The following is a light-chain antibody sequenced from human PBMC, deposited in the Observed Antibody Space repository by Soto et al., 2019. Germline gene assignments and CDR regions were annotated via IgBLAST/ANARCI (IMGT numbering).Light chain of an antibody. CDR3: QQWKNWPPIT. V-gene: IGKV3D-20*02. J-gene: IGKJ5*01. Sequence: EIVLTQSPGILSLSPGERATLACRASQSISSDHLAWYQQRPGQSPRLLIYGASSRTTGVPDRFSGSGSGTDFTLTISSLEPEDSALYYCQQWKNWPPITFGQGTRLEIK. CDR1: QSISSDH. CDR2: GAS.